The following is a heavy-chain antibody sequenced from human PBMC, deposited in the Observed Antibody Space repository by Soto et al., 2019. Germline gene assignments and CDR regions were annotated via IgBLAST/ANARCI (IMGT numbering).Heavy chain of an antibody. CDR2: INHSGST. J-gene: IGHJ6*03. CDR1: GGSFSGYY. V-gene: IGHV4-34*01. CDR3: ARRRYTVTLNYYYYYMDV. Sequence: SETLFLTCAVYGGSFSGYYWSWIRQPPGKGLEWIGEINHSGSTNYNPSLKSRVTISVDTSKNQFSLKLSSVTAADTAVYYCARRRYTVTLNYYYYYMDVWGKGTTVTVSS. D-gene: IGHD4-17*01.